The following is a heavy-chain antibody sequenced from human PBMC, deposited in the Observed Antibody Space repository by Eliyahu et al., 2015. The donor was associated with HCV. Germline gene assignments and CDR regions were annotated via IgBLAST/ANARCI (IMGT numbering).Heavy chain of an antibody. CDR3: ARDLSATRLSGPHAFDI. V-gene: IGHV3-11*06. CDR1: GFPFSXXY. Sequence: QVQLVXSGGGLVKPGGSLRLXCAASGFPFSXXYMSWIRQAPGKGLEWVSYISSSSSYTNYADSVKGRFTISRDNAKNSLYLQMNSLRAEDTAVYYCARDLSATRLSGPHAFDIWGQGTMVTVSS. J-gene: IGHJ3*02. CDR2: ISSSSSYT. D-gene: IGHD1-1*01.